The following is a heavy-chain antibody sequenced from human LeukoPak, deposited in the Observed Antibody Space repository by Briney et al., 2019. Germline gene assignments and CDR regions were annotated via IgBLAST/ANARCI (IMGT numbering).Heavy chain of an antibody. CDR2: INHSGST. CDR3: ARGLYYGGNLGFQH. D-gene: IGHD4-23*01. Sequence: NPSETLSLTCAVYGGSFSGYYWSWIRQPPGKGLEWIGEINHSGSTNYNPSLKSRVTISVDTSKNQFSLKLSSVTAADTAVYYCARGLYYGGNLGFQHWGQGTLVTVSS. J-gene: IGHJ1*01. V-gene: IGHV4-34*01. CDR1: GGSFSGYY.